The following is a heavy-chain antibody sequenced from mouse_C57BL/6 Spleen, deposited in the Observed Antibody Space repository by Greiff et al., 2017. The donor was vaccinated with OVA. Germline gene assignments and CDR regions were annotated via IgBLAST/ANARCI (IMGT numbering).Heavy chain of an antibody. CDR1: GYTFTSYW. V-gene: IGHV1-69*01. CDR2: IDPSDSYT. J-gene: IGHJ2*01. CDR3: ARTPNTTVGATGFDY. D-gene: IGHD1-1*01. Sequence: QVQLQQPGAELVMPGASVKLSCKASGYTFTSYWMHWVKQGPGQGLEWIGEIDPSDSYTNYNQKFKGKSTLTVDKSSSTAYMQLSSLTSEDSAVYYCARTPNTTVGATGFDYWGQGTTLTVSS.